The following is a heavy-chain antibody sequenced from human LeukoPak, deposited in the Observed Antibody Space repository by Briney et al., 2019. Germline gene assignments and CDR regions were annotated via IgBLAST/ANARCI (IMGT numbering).Heavy chain of an antibody. CDR3: ARGREQWLTS. V-gene: IGHV1-69*01. D-gene: IGHD6-19*01. Sequence: ASVKVSCKASGGTFSSYAISWVRQAPGQGLEWMGGIIPVFRTAHYAEKFQGRVTITADESSTTGYMELSSLRSEDTAVYYCARGREQWLTSWGQGTLVTVSS. CDR2: IIPVFRTA. CDR1: GGTFSSYA. J-gene: IGHJ5*02.